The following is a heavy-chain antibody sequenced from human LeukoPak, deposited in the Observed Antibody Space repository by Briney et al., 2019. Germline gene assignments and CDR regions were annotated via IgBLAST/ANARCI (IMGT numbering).Heavy chain of an antibody. D-gene: IGHD3-9*01. Sequence: ASVTVSYKASGYTFTDYYMHWVRQAPGQGGEWVGGIIPILGIAKHPQKFQGRVTITADKSTSTAYMELSSLRSDDTAVYYCARDRRYFDWLLSDYFDYWGQGTLVTVSS. CDR3: ARDRRYFDWLLSDYFDY. J-gene: IGHJ4*02. CDR1: GYTFTDYY. CDR2: IIPILGIA. V-gene: IGHV1-69*10.